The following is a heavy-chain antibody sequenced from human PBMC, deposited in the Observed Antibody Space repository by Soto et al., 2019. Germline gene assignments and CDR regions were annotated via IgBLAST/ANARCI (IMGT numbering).Heavy chain of an antibody. CDR3: ARGGTANPPWIQLWPYFDY. CDR2: INHSGST. V-gene: IGHV4-34*01. Sequence: SETLSLTCAVYGGSFSGYYWSWIRQPPGKGLEWIGEINHSGSTNYNPSLKSRVTISVDTSKNQFSLKLSSVTAADTAVYYCARGGTANPPWIQLWPYFDYWGQGTLVTVSS. J-gene: IGHJ4*02. D-gene: IGHD5-18*01. CDR1: GGSFSGYY.